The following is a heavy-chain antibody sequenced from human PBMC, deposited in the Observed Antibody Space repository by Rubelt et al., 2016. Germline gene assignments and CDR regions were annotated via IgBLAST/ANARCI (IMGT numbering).Heavy chain of an antibody. CDR2: IYYSGST. V-gene: IGHV4-39*01. J-gene: IGHJ4*02. D-gene: IGHD2-8*02. CDR1: GYSISTYY. CDR3: TRRPLLYYFDY. Sequence: GLVKPSETLSLTCTVSGYSISTYYWGWLRQPPGKGLEWIGSIYYSGSTYYNPSLKSRVTISADTSKNQFSLKLSSVTAADTAVYYCTRRPLLYYFDYWGQGSLVIVSS.